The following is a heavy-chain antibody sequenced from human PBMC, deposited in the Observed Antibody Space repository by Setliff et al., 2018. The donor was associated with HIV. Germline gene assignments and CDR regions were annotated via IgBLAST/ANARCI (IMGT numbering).Heavy chain of an antibody. V-gene: IGHV4-61*09. Sequence: SETLSLTCTVSGGSIRTGNYYWNWIRQPAGKGLEWIGHIHTTGSITYNPSLRSRVTISLDTSKNQVSLSLASVTAADTAVYYCARDGGGSGWSLGEFDFWGQGTLVTGLL. CDR2: IHTTGSI. D-gene: IGHD6-19*01. CDR3: ARDGGGSGWSLGEFDF. J-gene: IGHJ4*02. CDR1: GGSIRTGNYY.